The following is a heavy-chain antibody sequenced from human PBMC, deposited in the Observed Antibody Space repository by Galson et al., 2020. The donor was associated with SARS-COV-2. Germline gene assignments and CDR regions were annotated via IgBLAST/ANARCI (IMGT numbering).Heavy chain of an antibody. D-gene: IGHD4-17*01. CDR2: VKSKTDGGTT. V-gene: IGHV3-15*01. J-gene: IGHJ1*01. Sequence: GGSLRLSCAASGFTFSNAWMSWVRQAPGKGLEWVGRVKSKTDGGTTDYAAPVNGRFIISSDDSKNTLHLQMDSLKTEDTAVDYCTWTTVTLQGGDRGQGAQVTVSS. CDR3: TWTTVTLQGGD. CDR1: GFTFSNAW.